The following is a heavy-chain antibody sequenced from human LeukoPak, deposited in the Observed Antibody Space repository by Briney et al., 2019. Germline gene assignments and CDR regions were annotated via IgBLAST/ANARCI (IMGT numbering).Heavy chain of an antibody. Sequence: PSGTLSLTCTVSGGSIGPYYWSWLRQPAGKALEWIGRSYTTGSTNYNPSLKRRVTMSLDTSKNQFSLKLSSVTAADTAVYYCARSGGSGFQLDSWGQGTLVTVSS. CDR1: GGSIGPYY. V-gene: IGHV4-4*07. D-gene: IGHD3-16*01. CDR2: SYTTGST. CDR3: ARSGGSGFQLDS. J-gene: IGHJ4*02.